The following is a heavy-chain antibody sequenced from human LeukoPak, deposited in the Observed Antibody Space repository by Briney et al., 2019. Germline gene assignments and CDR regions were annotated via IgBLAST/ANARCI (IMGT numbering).Heavy chain of an antibody. J-gene: IGHJ4*02. CDR2: INHSGST. CDR1: GGSFSGYY. V-gene: IGHV4-34*01. D-gene: IGHD3-3*01. Sequence: SETLSLTCAVYGGSFSGYYWSWIRRPPGKGLEWIGEINHSGSTNYNPSLKSRVTISVDTSKNQFSLKLSSVTAADTAVYYCARDLPYYDFWSGPYFDYWGQGTLVTVSS. CDR3: ARDLPYYDFWSGPYFDY.